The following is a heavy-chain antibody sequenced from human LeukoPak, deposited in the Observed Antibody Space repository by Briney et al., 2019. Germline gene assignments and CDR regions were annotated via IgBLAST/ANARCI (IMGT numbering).Heavy chain of an antibody. J-gene: IGHJ6*02. D-gene: IGHD3-22*01. CDR3: AKALRDSSGFYIYYGMDV. CDR2: ITWNSRIV. CDR1: GFTFDDYA. Sequence: PGGSLRLSCSASGFTFDDYAMYWVRQAPGKGLEGVSGITWNSRIVAYADSVKGRFTISRDNAKNSLYLQMNSLRAEDTALYYCAKALRDSSGFYIYYGMDVWGQGTTVTVSS. V-gene: IGHV3-9*01.